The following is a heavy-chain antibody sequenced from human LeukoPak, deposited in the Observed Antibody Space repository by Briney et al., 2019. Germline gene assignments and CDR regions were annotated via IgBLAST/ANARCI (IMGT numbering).Heavy chain of an antibody. J-gene: IGHJ6*03. D-gene: IGHD3-3*01. CDR1: GYTFTGYY. CDR2: INPNSGGT. V-gene: IGHV1-2*02. CDR3: ARTGLRFLTYYYMDV. Sequence: ASVKVSCKAYGYTFTGYYMHWVRQAPGQGLEWMGWINPNSGGTNYAQKFQGRVTMTRDTSISTAYMELSRLRSDDTAVYYCARTGLRFLTYYYMDVWGKGTTVTVSS.